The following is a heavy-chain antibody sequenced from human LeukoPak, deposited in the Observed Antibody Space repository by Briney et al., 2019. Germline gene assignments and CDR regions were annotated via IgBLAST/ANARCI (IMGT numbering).Heavy chain of an antibody. CDR3: ASVSVSSAGYHFYYYGMDV. CDR2: VYSSGSP. D-gene: IGHD6-25*01. V-gene: IGHV4-61*08. Sequence: PSETLSLTCTVSVGSVNNGGYFWHWIRQSPGKGLEWLGYVYSSGSPNYNPSLRSRVSMSVDTSKNQFSLKLSSVTAADTTVYYCASVSVSSAGYHFYYYGMDVWGKGTTVIVSS. CDR1: VGSVNNGGYF. J-gene: IGHJ6*04.